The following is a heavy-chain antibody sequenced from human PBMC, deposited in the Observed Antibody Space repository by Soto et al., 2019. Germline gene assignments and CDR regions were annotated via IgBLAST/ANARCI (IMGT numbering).Heavy chain of an antibody. D-gene: IGHD3-9*01. CDR3: ATGEGGNVLRFFDWVF. CDR1: GASITSNY. CDR2: IYYSGVT. Sequence: QVQLQESGPGMVKPSETLSLTCTVSGASITSNYWTWIRQPPGEGLEWIGNIYYSGVTNYNPSLQSRVTISVDRSNNQFSLKLSSVTAADTAVYYCATGEGGNVLRFFDWVFWGRGTLVTVSS. V-gene: IGHV4-59*01. J-gene: IGHJ1*01.